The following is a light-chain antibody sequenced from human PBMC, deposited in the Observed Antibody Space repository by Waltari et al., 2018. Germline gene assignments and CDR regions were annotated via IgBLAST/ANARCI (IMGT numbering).Light chain of an antibody. J-gene: IGKJ4*01. Sequence: DIQMTQSPSSLSASVGDRVTITCQASQDISNDLNWYQQKPGKAPKVLIYDASKLETGVPSRFSGSGSGTDFTFTISSLQPEDIATYYCQQYDNVPLTFGGGTKVEIK. V-gene: IGKV1-33*01. CDR2: DAS. CDR1: QDISND. CDR3: QQYDNVPLT.